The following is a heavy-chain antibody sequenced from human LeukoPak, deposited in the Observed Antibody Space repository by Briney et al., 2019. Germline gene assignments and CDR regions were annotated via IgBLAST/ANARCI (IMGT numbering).Heavy chain of an antibody. Sequence: GGSLRLSCAASGFTFSSYWMTWVRQAPGKGLQWVANIKHDGSEGFYVDSVKGRFTISRDNAKNSVYLQMKSLRAEDTAVYYCARMRGEVLHYFDYWGQGTLITVSS. CDR2: IKHDGSEG. D-gene: IGHD2-15*01. V-gene: IGHV3-7*01. CDR1: GFTFSSYW. J-gene: IGHJ4*02. CDR3: ARMRGEVLHYFDY.